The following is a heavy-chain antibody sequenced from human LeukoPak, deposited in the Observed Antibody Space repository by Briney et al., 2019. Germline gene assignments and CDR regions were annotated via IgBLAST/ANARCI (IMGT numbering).Heavy chain of an antibody. CDR1: GGTFSSYA. D-gene: IGHD2-2*01. CDR2: IIPILGIA. CDR3: ARDFEYCSSTSGSTRYGMDV. J-gene: IGHJ6*02. V-gene: IGHV1-69*04. Sequence: SVKLSCKASGGTFSSYAISWVRQAPGQGLEWMGRIIPILGIANYAQKFQGRVTITADKSTSTAYMELSSLRSEDTAVYYCARDFEYCSSTSGSTRYGMDVWGQGTTVTVSS.